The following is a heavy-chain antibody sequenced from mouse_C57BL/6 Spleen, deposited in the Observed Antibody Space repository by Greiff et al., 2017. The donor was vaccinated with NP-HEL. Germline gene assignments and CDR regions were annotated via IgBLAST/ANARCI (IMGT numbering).Heavy chain of an antibody. J-gene: IGHJ1*03. CDR1: GYTFTSYW. V-gene: IGHV1-52*01. CDR2: IDPSDSET. CDR3: ARSSSYWYFDV. Sequence: QVQLQQPGAELVRPGSSVKLSCKASGYTFTSYWMHWVKQRPIQGLEWIGNIDPSDSETHYNQKFKDKATLTVDKSSSTAYMQLSILTSEDSAVYYCARSSSYWYFDVWGTGTTVTVSS. D-gene: IGHD1-1*01.